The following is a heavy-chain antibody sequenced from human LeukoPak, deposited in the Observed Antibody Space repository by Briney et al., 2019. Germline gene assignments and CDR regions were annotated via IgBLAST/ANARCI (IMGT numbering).Heavy chain of an antibody. CDR2: IILMFGTT. V-gene: IGHV1-69*13. J-gene: IGHJ4*02. Sequence: SVKVSCKASGGIFRSAAMSWVRQAPGQGLEWVGHIILMFGTTTYAQKFQGRVTVTADESTRTVYMELNSLTPDDTAIYYCTRDEHKGSATFNYWGQGTLVIVSS. D-gene: IGHD3-10*01. CDR3: TRDEHKGSATFNY. CDR1: GGIFRSAA.